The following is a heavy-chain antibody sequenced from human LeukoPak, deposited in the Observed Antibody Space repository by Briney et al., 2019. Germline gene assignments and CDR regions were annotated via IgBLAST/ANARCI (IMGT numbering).Heavy chain of an antibody. V-gene: IGHV3-74*01. Sequence: GGSLRLSCAASGFTFSSCWMHWVRQAPGKGLVWVSRIKSDGSSTSYADSVKGRFTISRDNAKNTLYLQMNSLRAEDTAVYYCARVGARLGAFDIWGQGTMVTVSS. CDR2: IKSDGSST. D-gene: IGHD6-25*01. J-gene: IGHJ3*02. CDR1: GFTFSSCW. CDR3: ARVGARLGAFDI.